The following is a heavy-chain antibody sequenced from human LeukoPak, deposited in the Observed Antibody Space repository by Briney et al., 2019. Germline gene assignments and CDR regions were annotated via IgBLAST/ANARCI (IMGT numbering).Heavy chain of an antibody. D-gene: IGHD1-26*01. Sequence: PGGSLRLSCAASGFTFSSYAMSWVRQAPGKGLEWVSAIGSSGDTYYAGSVKGRFTISRDNSKNTLYLQMNSLRAEDTAVYYCAKDAVGATAYYFDYWGQGTLVTVSS. J-gene: IGHJ4*02. V-gene: IGHV3-23*01. CDR2: IGSSGDT. CDR1: GFTFSSYA. CDR3: AKDAVGATAYYFDY.